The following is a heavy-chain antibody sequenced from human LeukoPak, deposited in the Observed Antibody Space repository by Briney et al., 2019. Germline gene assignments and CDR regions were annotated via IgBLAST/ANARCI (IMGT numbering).Heavy chain of an antibody. CDR2: INPSGGST. J-gene: IGHJ4*02. D-gene: IGHD3-22*01. CDR3: ARVRSVVITYMDY. V-gene: IGHV1-46*01. CDR1: GYTFTSYY. Sequence: ASVKVSCKASGYTFTSYYMHWVRQAPGQGLEWMGIINPSGGSTSYAQKFQGRVTMTRDTSTSTAYMELRSLRSDDTAVYYCARVRSVVITYMDYWGQGTLVTVSS.